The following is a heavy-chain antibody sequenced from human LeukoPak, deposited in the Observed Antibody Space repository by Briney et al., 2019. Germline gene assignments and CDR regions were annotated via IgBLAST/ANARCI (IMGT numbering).Heavy chain of an antibody. CDR1: GYTLTELS. V-gene: IGHV1-24*01. D-gene: IGHD2-2*01. Sequence: ASVKVSCKVSGYTLTELSMHWVRQAPGKGLEWMGGFDPEDGETIYAQKFQGRVTMTEDTSTDTAYMELSSLRSEDTAVYYCARPTRIRYCSSTSCLLRPYYYGMDVWGQGTTVTVSS. CDR2: FDPEDGET. CDR3: ARPTRIRYCSSTSCLLRPYYYGMDV. J-gene: IGHJ6*02.